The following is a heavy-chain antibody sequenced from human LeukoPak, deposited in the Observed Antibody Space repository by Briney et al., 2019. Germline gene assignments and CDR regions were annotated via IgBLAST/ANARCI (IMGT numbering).Heavy chain of an antibody. Sequence: SETLSLTCTVSGASVSGSAYYWGWIRQPPGKGLEWIGNIYYSGSTYYNESLESRVTISIDTSKNQFSLKLNSVTAADTAMYYCARGLKGPITMVRGARGGTWFDPWGQGTLVTVSS. D-gene: IGHD3-10*01. V-gene: IGHV4-39*01. CDR2: IYYSGST. J-gene: IGHJ5*02. CDR1: GASVSGSAYY. CDR3: ARGLKGPITMVRGARGGTWFDP.